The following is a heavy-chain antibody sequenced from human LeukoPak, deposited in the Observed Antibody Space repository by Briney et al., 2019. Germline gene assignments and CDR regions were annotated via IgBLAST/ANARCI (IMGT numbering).Heavy chain of an antibody. CDR1: GYSISRGYY. Sequence: SETLSLTCTVSGYSISRGYYWGWIRQPPGKGLEWIGSIYHSGSTYYNPSLKSRVTISVDTSKNQFSLKLSSVTAADTAVYYCARDLTIFAWFDPWGQGTLVTVSS. CDR2: IYHSGST. D-gene: IGHD3-3*01. CDR3: ARDLTIFAWFDP. V-gene: IGHV4-38-2*02. J-gene: IGHJ5*02.